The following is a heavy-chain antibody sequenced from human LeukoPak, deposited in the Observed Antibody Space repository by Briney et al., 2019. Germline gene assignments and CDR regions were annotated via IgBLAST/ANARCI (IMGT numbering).Heavy chain of an antibody. J-gene: IGHJ4*02. Sequence: GGSLRLSCAASGFTFDDYAMHWVRQAPGKGLEWVSGISWSSGSIGYADSVKGRFTISRDNAKKSLYLQMNSPRAEDTALYYCAKGGRYVREFIGYWGQGTLVTVSS. CDR1: GFTFDDYA. CDR2: ISWSSGSI. CDR3: AKGGRYVREFIGY. D-gene: IGHD3-16*01. V-gene: IGHV3-9*01.